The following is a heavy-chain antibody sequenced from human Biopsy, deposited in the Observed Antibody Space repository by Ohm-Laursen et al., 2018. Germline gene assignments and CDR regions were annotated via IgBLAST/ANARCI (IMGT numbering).Heavy chain of an antibody. J-gene: IGHJ6*02. Sequence: SLRLSCAASGFTVNDHAMHWVRQPPGKGLECVSGISWDSGRIGYADSVKGRFTVSRDNPKKSLYLKMNSRRPEDTALYYCTKDLIPAGTDVWGQGTTVIVSS. CDR1: GFTVNDHA. D-gene: IGHD2-21*01. CDR3: TKDLIPAGTDV. V-gene: IGHV3-9*01. CDR2: ISWDSGRI.